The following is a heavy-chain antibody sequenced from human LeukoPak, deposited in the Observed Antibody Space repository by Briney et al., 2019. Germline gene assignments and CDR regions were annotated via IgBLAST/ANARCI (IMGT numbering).Heavy chain of an antibody. V-gene: IGHV3-33*01. CDR3: VRASGSFDY. CDR1: GLTFSDYG. D-gene: IGHD3-10*01. J-gene: IGHJ4*02. Sequence: GGSWNPSLPAPGLTFSDYGLHWFRKAPAKGLEWVAVIWSDGSNKYYADSVKGRFTISRDNSKKTLYLQMNSLRVEDTAVYYCVRASGSFDYWGQGTLVTVSS. CDR2: IWSDGSNK.